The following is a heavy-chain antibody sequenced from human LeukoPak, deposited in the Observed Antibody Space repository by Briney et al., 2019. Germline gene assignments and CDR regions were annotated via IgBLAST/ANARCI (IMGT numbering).Heavy chain of an antibody. D-gene: IGHD1-26*01. Sequence: PGGSLRLSCAASGFTFDDYGMSWVRQAPGKGLEWVSGINWNGGSTGYADSVKGRFTISRDNAKNSLYLQMNSLRAEDTALYYCARDQVVGATTYFDYWGQGTLVTVSS. CDR1: GFTFDDYG. J-gene: IGHJ4*02. CDR3: ARDQVVGATTYFDY. CDR2: INWNGGST. V-gene: IGHV3-20*04.